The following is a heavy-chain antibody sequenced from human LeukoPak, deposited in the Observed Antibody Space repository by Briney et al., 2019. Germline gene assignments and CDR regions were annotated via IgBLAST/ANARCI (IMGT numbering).Heavy chain of an antibody. V-gene: IGHV3-23*01. J-gene: IGHJ6*03. CDR2: ISGSGGST. CDR1: GFTFSSYA. Sequence: SGGSLRLSCAASGFTFSSYAMSWVRQAPGKALEWVSAISGSGGSTYYADSVKGRFTISRDNSKNTLYLQMNSLRAEDTAVYYCAKEAGYDSYYYYMDVWGKGTTVTVSS. CDR3: AKEAGYDSYYYYMDV. D-gene: IGHD5-12*01.